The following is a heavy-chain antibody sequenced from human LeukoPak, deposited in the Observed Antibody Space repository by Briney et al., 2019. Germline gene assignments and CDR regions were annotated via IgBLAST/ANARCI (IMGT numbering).Heavy chain of an antibody. CDR3: ARGPSARFFGVAKGAFDI. V-gene: IGHV3-30*04. D-gene: IGHD3-3*01. Sequence: PGRSLRLSSAASTFTFSSYAMHWVRQGPGKGLEWVTVISNDGSNKYYADSVKGRFTISRDNSKNTLDLQMNGLRAEDTAVYYCARGPSARFFGVAKGAFDIWGQGTMVTVSS. J-gene: IGHJ3*02. CDR1: TFTFSSYA. CDR2: ISNDGSNK.